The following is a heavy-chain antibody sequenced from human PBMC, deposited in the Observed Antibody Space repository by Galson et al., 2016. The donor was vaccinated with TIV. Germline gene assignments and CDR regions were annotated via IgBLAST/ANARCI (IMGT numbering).Heavy chain of an antibody. D-gene: IGHD2-8*01. CDR1: GGSFSDYY. CDR2: INHRGST. Sequence: ETLSLTCGVYGGSFSDYYWVWIRQPPWKGLEWIGEINHRGSTNYNPSLKSRVNISVDTSKHQFSLKLSSVTAADTAVYYCARDNANFPRALDYWGQGTLVTVSS. CDR3: ARDNANFPRALDY. V-gene: IGHV4-34*01. J-gene: IGHJ4*02.